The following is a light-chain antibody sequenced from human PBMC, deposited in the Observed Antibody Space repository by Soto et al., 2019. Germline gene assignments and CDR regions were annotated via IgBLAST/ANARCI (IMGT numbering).Light chain of an antibody. CDR1: QSVASSY. CDR3: QQYNNWPPVT. CDR2: GAS. Sequence: VLAQSPGTERLSRGERATRSCRAIQSVASSYLAWYQQRPGQAPRLLIYGASSRATGIPARFSGSGSGTEFTLTISSLQSEDFAVYLCQQYNNWPPVTFGPGTKVDTK. J-gene: IGKJ3*01. V-gene: IGKV3D-15*01.